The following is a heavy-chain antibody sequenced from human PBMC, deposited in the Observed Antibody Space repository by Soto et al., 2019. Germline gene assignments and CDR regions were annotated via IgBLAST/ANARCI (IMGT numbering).Heavy chain of an antibody. J-gene: IGHJ6*02. CDR2: ISAYNGNT. D-gene: IGHD6-19*01. Sequence: QVQLVQSGAEVKKPGASVKVSCKASGYTFTSYGIIWVRQAPGQGLEWMGWISAYNGNTNYAQKLQGRVTMTTDTSTSTAYMELRSLRSDDTAVYYCARDVGGEQWLVFYYYYGMDVWGQGTTVTVSS. CDR1: GYTFTSYG. CDR3: ARDVGGEQWLVFYYYYGMDV. V-gene: IGHV1-18*04.